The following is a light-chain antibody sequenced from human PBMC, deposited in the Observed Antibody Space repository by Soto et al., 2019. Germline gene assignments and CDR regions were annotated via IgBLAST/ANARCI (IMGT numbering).Light chain of an antibody. V-gene: IGKV1-8*01. CDR1: QGISSS. CDR3: QQNYSNPVT. J-gene: IGKJ3*01. Sequence: IRMTQSPSSLSASSGDRLTITCRASQGISSSLAWYQQRPGKAPKLLIYAASTLQSGVPSRFSGSGSGTDFTLNINTQQSEDFATYYCQQNYSNPVTFGPGTKV. CDR2: AAS.